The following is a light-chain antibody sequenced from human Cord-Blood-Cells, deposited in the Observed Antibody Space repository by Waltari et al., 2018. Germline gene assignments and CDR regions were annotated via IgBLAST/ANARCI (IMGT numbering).Light chain of an antibody. J-gene: IGLJ1*01. V-gene: IGLV2-14*01. CDR3: SSYTSSSTLV. CDR1: SSDVGGYNY. CDR2: DVS. Sequence: QSALTQPASVSGSPGQSLTISCTGTSSDVGGYNYVSWYQQHPGKVPKLMIYDVSNRPSGVSNRFSGSKSGNTASLTISGLQAEDEADYYCSSYTSSSTLVFGTGTKVTVL.